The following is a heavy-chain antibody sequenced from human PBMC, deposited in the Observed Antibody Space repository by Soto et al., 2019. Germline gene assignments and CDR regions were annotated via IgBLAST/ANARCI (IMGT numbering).Heavy chain of an antibody. V-gene: IGHV1-3*01. CDR2: INAGNGNI. CDR1: GYTFTSYA. D-gene: IGHD2-15*01. J-gene: IGHJ4*02. Sequence: QVQLVQSGAEVKKPGASVKVSCKASGYTFTSYAMHWVRQAPGQRVEWMGWINAGNGNIKYSQKFQGRVTITRDTSASTAYMELRSLRSEDTAVYYCARGPTDIVVVVITGFDYWCQGTLVTVSS. CDR3: ARGPTDIVVVVITGFDY.